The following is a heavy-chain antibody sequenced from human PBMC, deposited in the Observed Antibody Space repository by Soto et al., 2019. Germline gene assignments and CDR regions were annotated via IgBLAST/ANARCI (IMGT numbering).Heavy chain of an antibody. J-gene: IGHJ3*02. CDR3: ARTVTTVTKYRQVGAFAI. V-gene: IGHV2-70*11. D-gene: IGHD4-17*01. CDR1: GFSLSTSGMC. Sequence: SGPTLVNPTQTLTLTCTFSGFSLSTSGMCVSWIRQPPGKALEWLARIDWDDDKYYSTSLKTRLTISKDTSKNQVVLTMTNMDPVDTATYYCARTVTTVTKYRQVGAFAIWGQGTMVTVSS. CDR2: IDWDDDK.